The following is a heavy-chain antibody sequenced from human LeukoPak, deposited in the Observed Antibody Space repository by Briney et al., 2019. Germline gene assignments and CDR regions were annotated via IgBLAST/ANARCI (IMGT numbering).Heavy chain of an antibody. CDR3: ARESGLDF. CDR1: GFTFSRYS. V-gene: IGHV3-74*01. J-gene: IGHJ4*02. CDR2: IISDGSST. D-gene: IGHD3-3*01. Sequence: GGSLRLSCAASGFTFSRYSMHWVRQAPGKGLVWVSRIISDGSSTIYADSVKGRFTIPRDNAKNTLYLQMNSLRADDTAVYYCARESGLDFWGQGTLVTVSS.